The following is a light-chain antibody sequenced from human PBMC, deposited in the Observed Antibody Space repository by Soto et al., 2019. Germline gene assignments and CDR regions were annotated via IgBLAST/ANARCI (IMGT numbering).Light chain of an antibody. CDR1: SSDVGGHNF. CDR3: SAYAGNNNPVI. CDR2: EVS. V-gene: IGLV2-8*01. J-gene: IGLJ2*01. Sequence: QSVLTQPPSASGSPGQSVTISCTGTSSDVGGHNFVSWYQQHPGKAPEFLIYEVSKRPSGVPDRFSGSKSGITASLTVSGLQADDEAYYYCSAYAGNNNPVIFGGGTKLTVL.